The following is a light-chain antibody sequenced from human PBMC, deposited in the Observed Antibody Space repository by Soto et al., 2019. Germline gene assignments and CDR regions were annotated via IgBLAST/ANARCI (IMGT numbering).Light chain of an antibody. J-gene: IGKJ1*01. CDR3: QQHKT. CDR1: QSVSSY. V-gene: IGKV3-11*01. Sequence: EIVLTQSPATLSLSPGERATLSCRASQSVSSYLAWYQQKPGQAPRLLTNDTSNRATGIPARFSGSGSGTDFTLTISSLEPEDFAVYYCQQHKTFGQGTKVEIK. CDR2: DTS.